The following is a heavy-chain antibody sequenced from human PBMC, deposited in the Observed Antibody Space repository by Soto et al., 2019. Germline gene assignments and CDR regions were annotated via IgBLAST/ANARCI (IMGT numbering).Heavy chain of an antibody. CDR3: AKARSDRRPKRGAFDI. Sequence: GGSLRLSCAASGFTFSSYAMSWVRQAPGKGLEWVSAISGSGGSTYYADSVKGRFTISRDNSKNTLYLQMNSLRAEDTAVYYCAKARSDRRPKRGAFDIWGQGTMVTVSS. CDR2: ISGSGGST. J-gene: IGHJ3*02. V-gene: IGHV3-23*01. CDR1: GFTFSSYA.